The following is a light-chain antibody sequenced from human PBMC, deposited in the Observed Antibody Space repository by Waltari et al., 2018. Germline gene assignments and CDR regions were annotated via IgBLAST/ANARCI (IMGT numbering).Light chain of an antibody. CDR3: QQHDRQPYT. Sequence: DIQMTQSPSSLSASVGDRVTITCQASPDISKHLNWYQQKPGKAPKLLIYDASNLATGVPSRFSGSGSGTLFTFTISSLQPEDIATYYCQQHDRQPYTFGQGTELESK. CDR2: DAS. J-gene: IGKJ2*01. CDR1: PDISKH. V-gene: IGKV1-33*01.